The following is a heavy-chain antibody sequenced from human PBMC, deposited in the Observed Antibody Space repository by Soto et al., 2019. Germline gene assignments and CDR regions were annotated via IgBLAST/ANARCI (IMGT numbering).Heavy chain of an antibody. V-gene: IGHV4-59*03. CDR2: IYYSGST. Sequence: LSLTSSVYGGTISSYYRNWIRQPPGKGLEWIGYIYYSGSTNYNPSLKSRVTISVDTSKNQFSPKLSSGTAADTAVYYCAGRVVVASTPFAYWVQGTLLTVSS. D-gene: IGHD2-15*01. CDR3: AGRVVVASTPFAY. CDR1: GGTISSYY. J-gene: IGHJ4*02.